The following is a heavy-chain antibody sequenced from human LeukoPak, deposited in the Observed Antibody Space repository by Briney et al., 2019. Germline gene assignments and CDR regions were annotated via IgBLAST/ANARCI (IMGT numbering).Heavy chain of an antibody. Sequence: ASVNVSFKASVGTFISYAISWVRQAPGQGLEWMGRIIPIFGTANYAQKFQGRVTITADKSTSTAYMELSSLRSEDTAVYYCAIGGSTSPVRLGGQYYFDYWGQGTLVTVSS. CDR1: VGTFISYA. J-gene: IGHJ4*02. D-gene: IGHD2-2*01. CDR3: AIGGSTSPVRLGGQYYFDY. CDR2: IIPIFGTA. V-gene: IGHV1-69*06.